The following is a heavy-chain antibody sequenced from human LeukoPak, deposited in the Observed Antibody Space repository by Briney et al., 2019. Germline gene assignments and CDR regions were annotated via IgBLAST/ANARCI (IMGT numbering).Heavy chain of an antibody. CDR3: ARGHIGMDV. CDR1: GFTFSRWW. D-gene: IGHD5-12*01. J-gene: IGHJ6*04. Sequence: GGSLGLSCAVSGFTFSRWWMTWVCQAPGKGLEWVANIKQDGSEKNYVDCVKGRFTISRDNAKNSLDLQMNRLRAEDTAVYYCARGHIGMDVWGKGTTVTVSS. V-gene: IGHV3-7*01. CDR2: IKQDGSEK.